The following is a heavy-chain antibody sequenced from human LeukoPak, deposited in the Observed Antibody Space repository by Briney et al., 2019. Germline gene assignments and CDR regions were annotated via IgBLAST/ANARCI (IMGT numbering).Heavy chain of an antibody. J-gene: IGHJ4*02. CDR2: IYTSGST. CDR3: ARTLPFIGANFDY. V-gene: IGHV4-61*02. D-gene: IGHD3-16*02. CDR1: GGSISSGSYY. Sequence: SETLSLTWTVAGGSISSGSYYWSWIRQPAGKGLDWIGRIYTSGSTNYNPSLKSRVTIAVDTSKNQFSLKLSSVTAADTAVHYCARTLPFIGANFDYWGQGTLVTVSS.